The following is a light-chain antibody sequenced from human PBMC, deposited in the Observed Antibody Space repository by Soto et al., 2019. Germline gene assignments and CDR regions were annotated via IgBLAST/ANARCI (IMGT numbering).Light chain of an antibody. J-gene: IGKJ4*01. CDR3: QQRSNVLT. CDR2: DAS. CDR1: QSVSSY. Sequence: EIVLTQSPATLSLSPGERATLSCRASQSVSSYLAWYQQKPCQAPRLLIYDASNRATGIPARFSGSGSGTDFTLTISSLEPEDFAVYYCQQRSNVLTFGGGTKVEFK. V-gene: IGKV3-11*01.